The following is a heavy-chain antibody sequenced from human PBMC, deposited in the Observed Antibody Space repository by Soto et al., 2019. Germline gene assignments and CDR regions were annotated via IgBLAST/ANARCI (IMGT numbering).Heavy chain of an antibody. CDR3: ARRYGSAFDI. D-gene: IGHD3-10*01. V-gene: IGHV4-59*01. J-gene: IGHJ3*02. Sequence: PSETLSLTCTVSGGSISSYYWSWIRQPPGKGLEWIGCIYYSGTTNYNPSLKSRVTISVDTSKNQFSLKLSSVTAADTAVYYCARRYGSAFDIWGQGTMVTVSS. CDR1: GGSISSYY. CDR2: IYYSGTT.